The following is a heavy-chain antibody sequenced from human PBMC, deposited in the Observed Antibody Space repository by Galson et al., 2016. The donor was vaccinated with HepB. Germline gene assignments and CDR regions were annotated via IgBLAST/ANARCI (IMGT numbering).Heavy chain of an antibody. CDR3: ATVGGSTYGLRSDAFDI. D-gene: IGHD1-26*01. CDR1: GFTVSSDY. V-gene: IGHV3-53*01. Sequence: SLRLSCASSGFTVSSDYMTWVRQAPGKGLEWVSLIYIGGNTYYGNSVKGRFTISRDTSKNTLYLQMNSLRAEDTAVYYCATVGGSTYGLRSDAFDIWGQGTKVTVSS. J-gene: IGHJ3*02. CDR2: IYIGGNT.